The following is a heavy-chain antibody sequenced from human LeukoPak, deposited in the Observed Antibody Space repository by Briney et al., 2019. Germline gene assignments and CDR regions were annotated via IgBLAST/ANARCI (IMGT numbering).Heavy chain of an antibody. V-gene: IGHV4-31*03. CDR1: GGSISSGGYY. Sequence: SQTLSLTCTVSGGSISSGGYYWSWIRQHPGKGLEWIGYIYYSGSTYYNPSLKSRVTISVDTSKNQSSLKLSSVTAADTAVYYCARDSGNGYSYGYAFDIWGQGTMVTVSS. CDR3: ARDSGNGYSYGYAFDI. D-gene: IGHD5-18*01. J-gene: IGHJ3*02. CDR2: IYYSGST.